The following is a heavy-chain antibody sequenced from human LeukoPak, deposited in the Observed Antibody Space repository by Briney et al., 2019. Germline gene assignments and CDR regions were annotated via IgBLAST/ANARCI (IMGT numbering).Heavy chain of an antibody. J-gene: IGHJ4*02. CDR2: IYPGDSDT. Sequence: GESLKISCKGSGYSFTSCWIGWVRQMPGKGLEWMGIIYPGDSDTRYSPSFQGQVTISADKSISTAYLQWSSLKASDTAMYYCAKFTEATTGSEAFDYWGQGTLVTVSS. D-gene: IGHD1-1*01. CDR1: GYSFTSCW. CDR3: AKFTEATTGSEAFDY. V-gene: IGHV5-51*01.